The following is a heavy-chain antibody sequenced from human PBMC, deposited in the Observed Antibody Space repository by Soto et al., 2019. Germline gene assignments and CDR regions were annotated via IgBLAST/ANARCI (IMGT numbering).Heavy chain of an antibody. D-gene: IGHD6-13*01. J-gene: IGHJ4*02. V-gene: IGHV4-34*01. CDR1: GGSFSNYY. Sequence: SETLSLTCAVYGGSFSNYYWTWIRQPPGKGLEWIGEINQSGITNYNPSLKSRVTISEDASKNQFSLKLSSVTAADTAVYYCARGNGIASRPADYWGQGTLVTVSS. CDR3: ARGNGIASRPADY. CDR2: INQSGIT.